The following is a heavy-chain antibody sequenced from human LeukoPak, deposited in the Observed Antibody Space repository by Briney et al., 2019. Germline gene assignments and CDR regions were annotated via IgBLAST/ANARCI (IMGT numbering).Heavy chain of an antibody. D-gene: IGHD6-13*01. Sequence: GSLRLSCAASGFTFSSYAMSWIRQPPGKGLEWIGEINHSGSTNYNPSLKSRVTISVDTSKNQFSLKLSSVTAADTAVYYCARGLAAAGTGWFDPWGQGTLVTVSS. CDR2: INHSGST. V-gene: IGHV4-34*01. CDR3: ARGLAAAGTGWFDP. CDR1: GFTFSSYA. J-gene: IGHJ5*02.